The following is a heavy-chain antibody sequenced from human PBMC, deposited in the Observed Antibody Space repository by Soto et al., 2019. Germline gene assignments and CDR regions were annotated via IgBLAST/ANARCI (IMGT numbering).Heavy chain of an antibody. CDR1: GFTVSNNY. D-gene: IGHD4-17*01. CDR2: IYSGGVT. V-gene: IGHV3-66*01. CDR3: ARRGTTVTTSLWY. J-gene: IGHJ4*02. Sequence: EVQLVESGGGLVQPGGSLRLSCAASGFTVSNNYMCWVRQAPGKGLEWVSLIYSGGVTHYADSVRGRFTITRDNNRNTLYLQMNSQRVDDTAVYYCARRGTTVTTSLWYWGQGTLVTVSS.